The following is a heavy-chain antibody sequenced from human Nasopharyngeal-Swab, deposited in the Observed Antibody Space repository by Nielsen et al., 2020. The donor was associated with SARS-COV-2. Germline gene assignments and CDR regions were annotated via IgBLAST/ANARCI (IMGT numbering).Heavy chain of an antibody. J-gene: IGHJ6*03. CDR1: GYSFTSYW. D-gene: IGHD5-18*01. CDR3: ARHQVGYSYGSYYYYMDV. Sequence: SCKGSGYSFTSYWIGWVRQMPGKGLEWMGIIYPGDSDTRYSPSFQGQVTISADKSISTAYLQWSSLKASDTAMYYCARHQVGYSYGSYYYYMDVWGKGTTVTVSS. V-gene: IGHV5-51*01. CDR2: IYPGDSDT.